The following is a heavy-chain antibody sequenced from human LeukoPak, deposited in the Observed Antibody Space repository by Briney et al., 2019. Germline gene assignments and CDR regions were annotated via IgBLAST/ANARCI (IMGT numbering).Heavy chain of an antibody. D-gene: IGHD5-24*01. CDR3: ARDYKYAFDN. Sequence: GGSLRLSCAASGFTFSSYAMSWVRQAPGKGLEWISYIGISSGNTKYADSVKGRFTISGDKAKNSLYLQMNSLRVEDTAVYYCARDYKYAFDNWGQGTLVTVSS. J-gene: IGHJ4*02. CDR1: GFTFSSYA. CDR2: IGISSGNT. V-gene: IGHV3-48*01.